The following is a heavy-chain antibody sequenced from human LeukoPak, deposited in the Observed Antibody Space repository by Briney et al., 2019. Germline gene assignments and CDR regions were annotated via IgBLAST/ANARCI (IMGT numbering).Heavy chain of an antibody. J-gene: IGHJ4*02. CDR1: GYTFTNYG. Sequence: ASVKVSCKASGYTFTNYGVSWVRQAPGQGLEWMGWISGYNGYTNYAQKFQFRVTMTTDTSTSTAYMELRSLTSDDTAVYYCAAGSIAARLEDYWGQGTLVTVSS. CDR3: AAGSIAARLEDY. D-gene: IGHD6-6*01. V-gene: IGHV1-18*01. CDR2: ISGYNGYT.